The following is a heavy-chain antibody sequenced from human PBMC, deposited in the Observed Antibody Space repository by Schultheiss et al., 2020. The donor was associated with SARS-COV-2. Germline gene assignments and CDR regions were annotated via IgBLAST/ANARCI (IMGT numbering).Heavy chain of an antibody. CDR1: GYSISSGYY. CDR3: ARGPQYSGYDLDY. J-gene: IGHJ4*02. V-gene: IGHV4-61*01. CDR2: IYYSGST. D-gene: IGHD5-12*01. Sequence: SETLSLTCAVSGYSISSGYYWGWIRQPPGKGLEWIGYIYYSGSTNYNPSLKSRVTISVDTSKNKFSLKLTSVTAADTAVYYCARGPQYSGYDLDYWGQGTLVTVSS.